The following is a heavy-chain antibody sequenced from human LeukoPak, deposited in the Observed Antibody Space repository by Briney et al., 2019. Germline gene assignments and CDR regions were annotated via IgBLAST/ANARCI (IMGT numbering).Heavy chain of an antibody. V-gene: IGHV1-69*02. D-gene: IGHD2/OR15-2a*01. Sequence: ASVKVSCKASGGTFSSYTISWVRQAPGQGLEWMGRIIPILGIANYAQKFQGRVTITADKSTSTAYMELSSLRSEDTAVYYCARVSPDGYFDYWGQGALVTVFS. CDR2: IIPILGIA. CDR1: GGTFSSYT. J-gene: IGHJ4*02. CDR3: ARVSPDGYFDY.